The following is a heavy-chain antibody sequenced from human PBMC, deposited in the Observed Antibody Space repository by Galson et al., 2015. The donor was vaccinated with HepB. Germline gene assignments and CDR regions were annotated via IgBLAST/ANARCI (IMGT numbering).Heavy chain of an antibody. D-gene: IGHD2-15*01. V-gene: IGHV3-21*01. CDR3: AREGCSGGSCYSRLDAFDI. Sequence: SLRLSCAASGFTFSSYSMNWVRQAPGKGLEWVSSISSSSSYIYYADSVKGRFTISRDNAKNSLYLQMNSLRAEDTAVYYCAREGCSGGSCYSRLDAFDIWGQGTMVTVSS. J-gene: IGHJ3*02. CDR2: ISSSSSYI. CDR1: GFTFSSYS.